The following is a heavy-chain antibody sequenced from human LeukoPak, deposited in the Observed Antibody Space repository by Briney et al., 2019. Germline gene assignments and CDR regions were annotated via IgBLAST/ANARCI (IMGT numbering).Heavy chain of an antibody. CDR3: ARDWLEVPNTAMALYGMDV. CDR2: INPNSGGT. D-gene: IGHD5-18*01. Sequence: ASVKVSCKASGYTLTGYYMHWVRQAPGQGLEWMGRINPNSGGTNYAQKFQGRVTMTRDTSISTAYMELSRLRSDDTAVYYCARDWLEVPNTAMALYGMDVWGQGTTVTVSS. V-gene: IGHV1-2*06. J-gene: IGHJ6*02. CDR1: GYTLTGYY.